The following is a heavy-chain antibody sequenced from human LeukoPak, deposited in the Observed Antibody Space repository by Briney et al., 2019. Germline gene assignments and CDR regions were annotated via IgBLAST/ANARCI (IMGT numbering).Heavy chain of an antibody. J-gene: IGHJ4*02. Sequence: GGSLRLSCAASGFTFSSYSMNWVRQAPGKGLEWVSSISSSSSYIYYADSVKGRLTISRDNAKNSLYLQMNGLRAEDTAVYYCAKDEGILTGFSLHYYFDYWGQGTLVTVSS. V-gene: IGHV3-21*04. D-gene: IGHD3-9*01. CDR3: AKDEGILTGFSLHYYFDY. CDR2: ISSSSSYI. CDR1: GFTFSSYS.